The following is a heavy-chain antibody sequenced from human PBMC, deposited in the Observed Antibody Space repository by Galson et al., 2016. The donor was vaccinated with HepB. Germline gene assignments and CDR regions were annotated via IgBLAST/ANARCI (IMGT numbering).Heavy chain of an antibody. CDR1: GHSLSHLS. J-gene: IGHJ4*02. D-gene: IGHD1-26*01. V-gene: IGHV1-24*01. CDR3: VTWGPVGDDFDY. Sequence: SVKVSCKVSGHSLSHLSMFWVRQAPGKGLEWMGGYEDGDDDKMFAQKFQGRVTLTEDTSTDTAYMELSSLTSEDTAVYYCVTWGPVGDDFDYWGRGTLVTVSS. CDR2: YEDGDDDK.